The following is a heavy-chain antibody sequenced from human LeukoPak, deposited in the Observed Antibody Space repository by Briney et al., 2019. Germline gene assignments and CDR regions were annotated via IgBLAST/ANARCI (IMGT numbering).Heavy chain of an antibody. CDR2: IYYTGRT. D-gene: IGHD3-9*01. V-gene: IGHV4-59*01. CDR3: ARGGTYNDILSFDP. CDR1: GGSISYYY. Sequence: SETLSLTCTVSGGSISYYYWTWIRQSPGKGLEWIGQIYYTGRTYYNPSLERRVTISLDTSRIQFSLIMTSVTAAETAMYYCARGGTYNDILSFDPWGQGTLVSVSS. J-gene: IGHJ5*02.